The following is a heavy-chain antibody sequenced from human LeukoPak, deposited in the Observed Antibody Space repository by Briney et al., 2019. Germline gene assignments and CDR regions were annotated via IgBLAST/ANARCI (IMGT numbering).Heavy chain of an antibody. Sequence: ASVKVSCKASGYTFTDYYIHWVRQAPGQGFEWMGWINPNTGGTNFAQKFQGRVTLMRDTSIKTAYMDLTKLRPDDTALYYCTRGGSASYSPYQSVFDIWGQGTLVTVSS. V-gene: IGHV1-2*02. J-gene: IGHJ3*02. D-gene: IGHD2-15*01. CDR1: GYTFTDYY. CDR3: TRGGSASYSPYQSVFDI. CDR2: INPNTGGT.